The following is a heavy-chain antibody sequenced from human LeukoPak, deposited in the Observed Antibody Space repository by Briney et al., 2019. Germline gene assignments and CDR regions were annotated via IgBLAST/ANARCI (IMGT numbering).Heavy chain of an antibody. V-gene: IGHV3-11*01. Sequence: GGSLRLSCAASEFTFSDYYMSWLRQAPGKGLEWVSYISSSGSTIYYADSVKGRFTISRDNAKNSLYLQMNSLRAEDTAVYYCARGPDPVVVAATYNWFDPWGQGTLVTVSS. J-gene: IGHJ5*02. CDR1: EFTFSDYY. CDR3: ARGPDPVVVAATYNWFDP. CDR2: ISSSGSTI. D-gene: IGHD2-15*01.